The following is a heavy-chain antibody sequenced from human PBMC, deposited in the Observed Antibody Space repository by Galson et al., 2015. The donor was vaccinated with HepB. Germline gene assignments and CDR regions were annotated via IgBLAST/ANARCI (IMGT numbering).Heavy chain of an antibody. CDR1: GYTFTSYG. CDR2: FDPEDGET. V-gene: IGHV1-24*01. D-gene: IGHD1-20*01. J-gene: IGHJ5*02. Sequence: SVKVSFKASGYTFTSYGISWVRQAPGQGLEWMGGFDPEDGETIYAQKFQGRVTMTEDTSTDTAYMELSSLRSEDTAVHYCATVLTPLTGTTAWFDPWGQGTLVTVSS. CDR3: ATVLTPLTGTTAWFDP.